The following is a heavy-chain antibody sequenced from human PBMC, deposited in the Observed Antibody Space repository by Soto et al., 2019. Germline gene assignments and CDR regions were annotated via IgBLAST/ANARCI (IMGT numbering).Heavy chain of an antibody. D-gene: IGHD3-10*01. J-gene: IGHJ6*02. CDR3: ARDRLEYYGSGSTSLYYYYGMDV. CDR1: GGTFSSYA. Sequence: SVKVSCKASGGTFSSYAISWVRQAPGQGLEWMGGIIPIFGTANYAQKFQGRVTITADESTSTAYMELSSLRSEDTAVYYCARDRLEYYGSGSTSLYYYYGMDVWGQGXTVTVYS. CDR2: IIPIFGTA. V-gene: IGHV1-69*13.